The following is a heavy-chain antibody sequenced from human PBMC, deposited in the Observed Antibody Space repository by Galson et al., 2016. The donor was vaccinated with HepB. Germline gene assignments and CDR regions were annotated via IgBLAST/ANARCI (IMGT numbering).Heavy chain of an antibody. V-gene: IGHV3-74*01. D-gene: IGHD1-26*01. J-gene: IGHJ4*02. Sequence: SLRLSCAGSGFSISDYWILWVRQAPGKGLVWVSRINERGSVWGYADSVKGRFTISKDNVKNTVYLQMTSLSAEDTAIYYCAREYKRVGASLNYWGQGTLVTVFS. CDR3: AREYKRVGASLNY. CDR2: INERGSVW. CDR1: GFSISDYW.